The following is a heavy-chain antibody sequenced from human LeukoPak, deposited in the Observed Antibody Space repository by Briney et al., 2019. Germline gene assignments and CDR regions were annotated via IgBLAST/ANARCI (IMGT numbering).Heavy chain of an antibody. CDR3: ARTPTHPHFDY. CDR1: GFTFSDYY. D-gene: IGHD2-15*01. Sequence: VTPGGSLRLSCAASGFTFSDYYMSWIRPAPGKGLEWVSYISSSGSTIYYADSVKGRFTISRDNAKNSLYLQMNSLRAEDTAVYYCARTPTHPHFDYWGQGTLVTVSS. J-gene: IGHJ4*02. CDR2: ISSSGSTI. V-gene: IGHV3-11*01.